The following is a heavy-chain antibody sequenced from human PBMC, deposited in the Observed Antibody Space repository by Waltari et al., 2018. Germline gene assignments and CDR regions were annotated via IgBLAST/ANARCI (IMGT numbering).Heavy chain of an antibody. Sequence: QVQLVQSGAEVKKPGASVTVSCKASGYTFTDYYMHWVRQAPGQGLEWMGWINPDSGDTRFAQRFQGRVTMTRDASMSTAYMELSRLKSDDTAVYYCAKGGKVLFLEPVDFWGQGTLVIVSS. CDR3: AKGGKVLFLEPVDF. D-gene: IGHD1-1*01. CDR2: INPDSGDT. CDR1: GYTFTDYY. J-gene: IGHJ4*02. V-gene: IGHV1-2*02.